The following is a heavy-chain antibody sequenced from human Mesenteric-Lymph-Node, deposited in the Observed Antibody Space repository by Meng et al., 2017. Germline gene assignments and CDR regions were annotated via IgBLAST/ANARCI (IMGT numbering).Heavy chain of an antibody. CDR1: GYTFTSYG. V-gene: IGHV1-18*01. Sequence: ASVKVSCKASGYTFTSYGISWVRQAPGQGLEWMGWISAYNGNTNYAQKLQGRVTMTTDTSTSTAYMELRSLRSEDTAVYYCARDRVQYYDILTGYSWFDPWGQGTLVTVSS. CDR3: ARDRVQYYDILTGYSWFDP. CDR2: ISAYNGNT. J-gene: IGHJ5*02. D-gene: IGHD3-9*01.